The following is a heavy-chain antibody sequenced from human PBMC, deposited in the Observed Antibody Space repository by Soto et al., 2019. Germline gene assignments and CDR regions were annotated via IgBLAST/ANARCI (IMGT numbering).Heavy chain of an antibody. CDR1: GFTFSSYA. D-gene: IGHD3-10*01. Sequence: PGGSLRLSCAASGFTFSSYAMSWVRQAPGEGLVWVSRINSNGGSTCYADSVKGRFTISRDNAKNTLYLQMNSLRVEDTAMYYCAKRGVDTFGLSYWGQGTLVTVSS. CDR3: AKRGVDTFGLSY. J-gene: IGHJ4*02. CDR2: INSNGGST. V-gene: IGHV3-74*01.